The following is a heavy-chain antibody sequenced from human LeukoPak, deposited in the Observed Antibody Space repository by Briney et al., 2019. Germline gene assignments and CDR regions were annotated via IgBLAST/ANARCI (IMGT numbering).Heavy chain of an antibody. V-gene: IGHV3-53*01. CDR2: IYSGGST. CDR3: ARDGRAYSSSWTSAFDI. CDR1: GFTVSSNY. J-gene: IGHJ3*02. Sequence: GGSLRLSCAASGFTVSSNYMSWVRQAPGKGLEWVSVIYSGGSTYYADSVKGRFTISRDNSKNTLYLQMNSLRAEDTAVYYCARDGRAYSSSWTSAFDIWGQGTMVTVSS. D-gene: IGHD6-6*01.